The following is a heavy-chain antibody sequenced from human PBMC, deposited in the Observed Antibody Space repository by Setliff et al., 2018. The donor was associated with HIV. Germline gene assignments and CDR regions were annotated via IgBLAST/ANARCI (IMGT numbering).Heavy chain of an antibody. J-gene: IGHJ6*02. CDR3: ARVGGQWLSGYYYYYAMDV. V-gene: IGHV4-34*01. Sequence: ETLSLTCAVYGGSFSGHYWSWIRQSPGKGLEWIGEINHSGSTKYNPSLKSRVTISVGTSKNQFSLKLRSVTAADTAVYYCARVGGQWLSGYYYYYAMDVWGQGTTVTVSS. CDR2: INHSGST. D-gene: IGHD6-19*01. CDR1: GGSFSGHY.